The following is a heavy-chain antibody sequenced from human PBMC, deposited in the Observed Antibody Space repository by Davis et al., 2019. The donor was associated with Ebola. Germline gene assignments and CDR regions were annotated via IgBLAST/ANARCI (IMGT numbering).Heavy chain of an antibody. CDR3: AKPAVYGMDV. J-gene: IGHJ6*02. CDR1: GFTFSSYG. Sequence: GGSLRLSCAASGFTFSSYGMHWVRQAPGKGLEWVAVISYDGSNKYYADSVKGRFTISRDNAKNSLYLQMNGLRAEDTAVYYCAKPAVYGMDVWGQGTTVTVSS. CDR2: ISYDGSNK. V-gene: IGHV3-30*18.